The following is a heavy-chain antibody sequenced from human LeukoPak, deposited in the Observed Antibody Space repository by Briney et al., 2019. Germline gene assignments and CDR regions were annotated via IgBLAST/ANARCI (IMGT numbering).Heavy chain of an antibody. V-gene: IGHV3-21*04. J-gene: IGHJ4*02. CDR2: ISSSSSYI. Sequence: GGSLRLSCAASGFTFSSYSMNWVRQAPGKGLEWVSSISSSSSYIYYADSVKGRFTISKDNAKNSLYLQMNSLRAEDTAVYYCARWGDDSYGFDYWGQGTLVTVSS. CDR1: GFTFSSYS. D-gene: IGHD5-18*01. CDR3: ARWGDDSYGFDY.